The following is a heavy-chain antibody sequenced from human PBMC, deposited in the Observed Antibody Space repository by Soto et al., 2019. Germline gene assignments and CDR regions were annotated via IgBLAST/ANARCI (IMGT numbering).Heavy chain of an antibody. CDR2: SSFDVTNK. V-gene: IGHV3-30*18. CDR3: AKDLSSGRFYCYMDV. J-gene: IGHJ6*03. CDR1: GFTFSNYG. Sequence: QVQLVESGGGVVQPGRSLRLSCAASGFTFSNYGMHWVRQAPGKGLEWVAVSSFDVTNKYYADSVKGRFTVSRDNFNNTLYLQMSSLRAEDTAVYYCAKDLSSGRFYCYMDVWGKGTTVTVSS. D-gene: IGHD3-10*01.